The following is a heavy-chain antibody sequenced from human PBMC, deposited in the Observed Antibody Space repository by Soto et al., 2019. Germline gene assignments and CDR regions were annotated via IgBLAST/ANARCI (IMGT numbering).Heavy chain of an antibody. CDR3: ASRDSSRHTQEYYYGMDV. J-gene: IGHJ6*02. Sequence: QVQLVQSGAEVKKPGSSVKVSCKASGGTFSSYAISWVRQAPGQGLEWMGGIIPIFGTANYAQKFQGRVTITANESTSTAYMELSSLRSEDTAVYYCASRDSSRHTQEYYYGMDVWGQGTKVTVSS. V-gene: IGHV1-69*01. CDR1: GGTFSSYA. CDR2: IIPIFGTA. D-gene: IGHD6-13*01.